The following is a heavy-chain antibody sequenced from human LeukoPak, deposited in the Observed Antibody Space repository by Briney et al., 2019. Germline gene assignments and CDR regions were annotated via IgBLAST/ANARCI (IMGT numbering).Heavy chain of an antibody. Sequence: SVKVSCKASGGTFSSYAISWVRQAPGQGLEWMGGIIPIFGTANYAQKFQGRVTITRDTSASTAYMELSSLRSEDTAVYYCARDPSVLLWFGESQSYFDYWGQGTLVTVSS. J-gene: IGHJ4*02. CDR2: IIPIFGTA. CDR1: GGTFSSYA. D-gene: IGHD3-10*01. CDR3: ARDPSVLLWFGESQSYFDY. V-gene: IGHV1-69*05.